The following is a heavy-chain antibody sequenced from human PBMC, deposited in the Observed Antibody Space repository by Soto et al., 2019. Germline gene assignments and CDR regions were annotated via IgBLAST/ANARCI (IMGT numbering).Heavy chain of an antibody. Sequence: ASVKVSCKASGYTFTSYGISWVRQAPGQGLEWMGWISAYNGNTNYAQKLQGRVTMTTDTSTSTAYMELRSLRSDDTAVYYCARGRSNSSVLYHVYYGMDVWGQGTTVTVSS. V-gene: IGHV1-18*01. CDR2: ISAYNGNT. CDR3: ARGRSNSSVLYHVYYGMDV. J-gene: IGHJ6*02. CDR1: GYTFTSYG. D-gene: IGHD6-19*01.